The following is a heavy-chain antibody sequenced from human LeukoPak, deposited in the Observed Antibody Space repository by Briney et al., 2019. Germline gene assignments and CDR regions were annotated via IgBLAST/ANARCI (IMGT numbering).Heavy chain of an antibody. D-gene: IGHD3-10*01. CDR1: GGSISSYY. CDR3: ARRSWGVYYFDY. CDR2: IYTSGST. J-gene: IGHJ4*02. V-gene: IGHV4-4*09. Sequence: SETLSLTCTVPGGSISSYYWSWIRQPPGKGLEWIGYIYTSGSTNYTPSLKSRVTISVDTSKNQFSLKLSSVTAADTAVYYCARRSWGVYYFDYWGQGTLVTVSS.